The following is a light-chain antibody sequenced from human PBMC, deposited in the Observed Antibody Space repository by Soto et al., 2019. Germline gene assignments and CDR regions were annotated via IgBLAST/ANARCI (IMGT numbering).Light chain of an antibody. CDR2: EDD. CDR1: SCSIASDY. J-gene: IGLJ3*02. CDR3: QYYGSPHGVV. V-gene: IGLV6-57*02. Sequence: KFMLTQPHSVSEAPGKTVTISCTGSSCSIASDYVQCYQQQPGSTPTTVLFEDDHRPPWVLPRRSGAIDSCSTSAPLTISGLTEEEEDDYCRQYYGSPHGVVFGGGTKLTVL.